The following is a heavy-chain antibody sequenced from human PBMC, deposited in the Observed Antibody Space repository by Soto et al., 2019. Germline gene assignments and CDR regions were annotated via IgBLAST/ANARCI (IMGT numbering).Heavy chain of an antibody. V-gene: IGHV1-2*02. D-gene: IGHD3-3*01. J-gene: IGHJ3*02. CDR3: ARGGGVGVAGSAAFDM. CDR1: GYPVTAYY. CDR2: INPATGAA. Sequence: QLHLVQSGAVVKKPGASVTVSCSASGYPVTAYYMHWVRQAPGRGLEWMGGINPATGAAKYTQTFQGRVTMPRDPSTSTVFMELSGLTSEDPAVFSCARGGGVGVAGSAAFDMWGQGTLVTVSS.